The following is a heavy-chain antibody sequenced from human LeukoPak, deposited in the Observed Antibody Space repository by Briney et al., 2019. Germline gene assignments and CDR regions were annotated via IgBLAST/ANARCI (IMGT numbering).Heavy chain of an antibody. V-gene: IGHV3-30-3*02. CDR3: AKSATVTTQQRGYFDY. CDR1: GFTFSNYA. D-gene: IGHD4-11*01. J-gene: IGHJ4*02. Sequence: PGGSLRLSCAASGFTFSNYAMHWVRQAPGKGLEWVALISYDGSNKYVDSVKGRFTISRDNSKNTVYLQMNSLRAADTAVYFCAKSATVTTQQRGYFDYWGQGTLVTVSS. CDR2: ISYDGSNK.